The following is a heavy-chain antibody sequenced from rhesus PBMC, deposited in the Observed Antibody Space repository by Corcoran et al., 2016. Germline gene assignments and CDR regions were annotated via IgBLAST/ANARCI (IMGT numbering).Heavy chain of an antibody. J-gene: IGHJ4*01. D-gene: IGHD3-28*01. CDR3: ARGPYYGSDYFDY. CDR2: KRRKINRYKK. V-gene: IGHV3-118*01. CDR1: GFTFSSSA. Sequence: EVQLVESGGGLVQPGGSLRLSCAASGFTFSSSAMHCVRPASGKGLEGVGRKRRKINRYKKGCAATVKGMFTMSNEDSKNTTYMQRNSLKTEDTAVYYCARGPYYGSDYFDYWGQGVLVTVSS.